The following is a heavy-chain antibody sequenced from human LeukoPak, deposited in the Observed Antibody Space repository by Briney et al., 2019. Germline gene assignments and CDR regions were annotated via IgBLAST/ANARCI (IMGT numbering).Heavy chain of an antibody. D-gene: IGHD3-10*01. CDR3: ARGGMVRGVNNYYYMDV. V-gene: IGHV4-4*07. Sequence: PSETLSLTCTVSGGSISSYYWSWIRQPAGKGLDWIGRIYTSGSTNYNPSLKSRVTMSVDTSKNQFSLKLSSVTAADTAVYYCARGGMVRGVNNYYYMDVWGKGTTVTVSS. CDR1: GGSISSYY. CDR2: IYTSGST. J-gene: IGHJ6*03.